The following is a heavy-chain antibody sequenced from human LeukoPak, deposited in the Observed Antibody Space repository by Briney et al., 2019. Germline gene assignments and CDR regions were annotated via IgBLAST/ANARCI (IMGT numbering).Heavy chain of an antibody. D-gene: IGHD3-22*01. CDR3: ARAHYYESSYGMDV. J-gene: IGHJ6*02. Sequence: GWSLRLSCAASGFTFDDYAMHWVRQAPGKGLEWVANIKQDGSEKYYVDSVKGRFTISRDNSKNTLYLQMNSLRAEDTAVYYCARAHYYESSYGMDVWGQGTTVIVFS. V-gene: IGHV3-7*04. CDR2: IKQDGSEK. CDR1: GFTFDDYA.